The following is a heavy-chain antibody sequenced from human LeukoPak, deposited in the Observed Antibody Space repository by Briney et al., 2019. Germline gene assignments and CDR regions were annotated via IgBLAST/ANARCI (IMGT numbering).Heavy chain of an antibody. D-gene: IGHD6-13*01. CDR2: INTNTGNP. V-gene: IGHV7-4-1*02. Sequence: ASVKVSCKASGYTFTSYAMNWVRQAPGQGLEWMGWINTNTGNPTYAQGFTGRFVFSLDTSVSTAYLQISSLKAEDTAVYYCASLGPLAAAGTWNDDAFDIWGQGTMVTVSS. CDR1: GYTFTSYA. CDR3: ASLGPLAAAGTWNDDAFDI. J-gene: IGHJ3*02.